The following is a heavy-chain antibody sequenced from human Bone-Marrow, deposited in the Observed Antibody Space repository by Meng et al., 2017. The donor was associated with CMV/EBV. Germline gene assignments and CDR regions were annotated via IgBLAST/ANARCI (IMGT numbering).Heavy chain of an antibody. V-gene: IGHV4-39*01. CDR2: IYYSGST. Sequence: SETLSLTCTVSGGSISSSSYYWGWIRQPPGKGLEWIGSIYYSGSTYYNPSLKSRVTISVDTSKNQFSLKLSSVTAADTAVYYCASRSSSWTGQYNWFDPWGQGNLVNVPS. CDR3: ASRSSSWTGQYNWFDP. CDR1: GGSISSSSYY. D-gene: IGHD6-13*01. J-gene: IGHJ5*02.